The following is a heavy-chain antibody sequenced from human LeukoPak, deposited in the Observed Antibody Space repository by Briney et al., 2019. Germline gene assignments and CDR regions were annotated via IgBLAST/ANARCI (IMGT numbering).Heavy chain of an antibody. CDR2: INWNGGVT. D-gene: IGHD3-22*01. J-gene: IGHJ4*02. CDR3: ARVRGYYYDSSPGGYLDF. V-gene: IGHV3-20*01. Sequence: GGSLRLSCVASGFNFEDYGMAWVRQAPGKGLEWVSAINWNGGVTDYADSVKGRLTISRDNAKNSLFLQINSLRAEGTAMYHCARVRGYYYDSSPGGYLDFWGQGTLVTVSS. CDR1: GFNFEDYG.